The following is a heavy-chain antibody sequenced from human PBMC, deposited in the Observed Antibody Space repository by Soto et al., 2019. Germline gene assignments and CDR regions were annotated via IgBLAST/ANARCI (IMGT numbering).Heavy chain of an antibody. Sequence: QVQLVQSGAEVKKPGASVKVSCKASGYTFTSYYMHWVRQAPGQGLEWMGWISAYNGNTNYAQKLQGRVTLTTDTSTSTAYMELRSLRSDDTAVYYCAREVRYFDWLLYPGWFDPWGQGTLVTVSS. CDR3: AREVRYFDWLLYPGWFDP. V-gene: IGHV1-18*04. CDR2: ISAYNGNT. CDR1: GYTFTSYY. D-gene: IGHD3-9*01. J-gene: IGHJ5*02.